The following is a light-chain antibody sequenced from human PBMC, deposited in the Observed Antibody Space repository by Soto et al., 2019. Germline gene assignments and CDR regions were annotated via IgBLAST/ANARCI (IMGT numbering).Light chain of an antibody. CDR1: SGSIASNY. CDR3: QSYDSSNHVV. V-gene: IGLV6-57*04. Sequence: NFMLTQPHSVSESPGQTVTISCTRSSGSIASNYVQWYQQRPGSAPTTVIYEDNQRPSGVPDRFSGSIDSSSNSASLTSSGLKTEDEDDYYCQSYDSSNHVVFGGGTKLTVL. J-gene: IGLJ2*01. CDR2: EDN.